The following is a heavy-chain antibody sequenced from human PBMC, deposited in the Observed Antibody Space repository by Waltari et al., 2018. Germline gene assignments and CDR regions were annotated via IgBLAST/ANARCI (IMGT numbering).Heavy chain of an antibody. V-gene: IGHV3-33*01. CDR2: IWYDGSNK. Sequence: QVQLVESGGGVVQPGRSLRLSCAASGFTFSSYGMHWVRQAPGKGLEWVAVIWYDGSNKYYADSVKGRFTISRDNSKNTLYLQMNSLRAEDTAVYYCARVESYDFWSGYFSGVPYYYGMDVWGQGTTVTVSS. J-gene: IGHJ6*02. D-gene: IGHD3-3*01. CDR1: GFTFSSYG. CDR3: ARVESYDFWSGYFSGVPYYYGMDV.